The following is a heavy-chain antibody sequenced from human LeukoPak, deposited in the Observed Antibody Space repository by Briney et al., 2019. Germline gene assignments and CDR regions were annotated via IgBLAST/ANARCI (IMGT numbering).Heavy chain of an antibody. V-gene: IGHV3-9*03. CDR2: ISWNSGSI. CDR3: AKDYGEELHAFDI. D-gene: IGHD4-17*01. Sequence: PGGSLRLSCAASGFTFDDYAMHWVRQAPGKGLEWVSGISWNSGSIGYADSVKGRFTISRDNAKNSLYLQMNSLRAEDMALYYCAKDYGEELHAFDIWGQGTMVTVSS. J-gene: IGHJ3*02. CDR1: GFTFDDYA.